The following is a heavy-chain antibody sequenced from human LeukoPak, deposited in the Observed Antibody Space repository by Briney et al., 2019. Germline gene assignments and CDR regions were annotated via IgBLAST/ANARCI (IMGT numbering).Heavy chain of an antibody. CDR3: ARDFTVIPLVAASDI. V-gene: IGHV6-1*01. Sequence: SQTLSLTCAISGDSVSSNSAAWNWIRQSPSRGLEWLGRTYYRSKWYSDYAVSVKSRVTVNPDTSKNQFSLHLNSVTPEDTAVYYCARDFTVIPLVAASDIWGQGTMVTVSS. D-gene: IGHD3-22*01. J-gene: IGHJ3*02. CDR1: GDSVSSNSAA. CDR2: TYYRSKWYS.